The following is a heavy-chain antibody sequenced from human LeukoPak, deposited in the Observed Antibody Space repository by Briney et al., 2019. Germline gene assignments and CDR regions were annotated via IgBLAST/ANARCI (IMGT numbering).Heavy chain of an antibody. CDR3: ARGSSSGYLRVKLDS. Sequence: GGSLRLSCAASGFTFSSYAMSWVRQAPGKGLEWVSVIYSGGSPYYADSVKGRFTISRDKTKNTLYLQMNSLRAEDTAVYYCARGSSSGYLRVKLDSWGQGTLVTVSS. D-gene: IGHD6-19*01. CDR1: GFTFSSYA. J-gene: IGHJ4*02. V-gene: IGHV3-53*01. CDR2: IYSGGSP.